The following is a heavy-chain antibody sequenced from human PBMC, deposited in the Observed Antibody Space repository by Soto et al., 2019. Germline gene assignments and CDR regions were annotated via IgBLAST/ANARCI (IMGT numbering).Heavy chain of an antibody. J-gene: IGHJ4*02. CDR1: GYTLTELS. D-gene: IGHD3-3*01. V-gene: IGHV1-24*01. CDR2: FDPEDGET. CDR3: ANVLRFLEWPRRLDY. Sequence: ASVKVSCKVSGYTLTELSMHWVRQAPGKGLEWMGGFDPEDGETIYAQRFQGRVTMTEDTSTDTAYMELSSLRSEDTAVYYCANVLRFLEWPRRLDYWGQGTLVTVSS.